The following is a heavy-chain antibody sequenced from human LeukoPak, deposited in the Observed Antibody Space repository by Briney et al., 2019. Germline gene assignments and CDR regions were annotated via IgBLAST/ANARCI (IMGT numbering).Heavy chain of an antibody. D-gene: IGHD6-6*01. Sequence: PSVTLSLTCAVYGGSFSGYYWSWIRQPPGKGLEWIGEINHSGSTNYNPSLKSRVTISVDTSKNQFSLKLSSVTAADTAVYYCARLIGIAAPDWGQGTLVTVSS. J-gene: IGHJ4*02. V-gene: IGHV4-34*01. CDR1: GGSFSGYY. CDR2: INHSGST. CDR3: ARLIGIAAPD.